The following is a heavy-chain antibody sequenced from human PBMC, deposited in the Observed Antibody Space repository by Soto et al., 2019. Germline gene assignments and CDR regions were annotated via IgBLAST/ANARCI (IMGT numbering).Heavy chain of an antibody. CDR1: GGSISSYY. D-gene: IGHD2-15*01. CDR3: ARAITGYCSGGSCYTGTFDP. J-gene: IGHJ5*02. Sequence: WETLSLTCTVSGGSISSYYWSWIRQPAGNGLEWIGRIYTSGSTNYNPSLKSRVTMSVDTSKNQFSLKLSSVTAADTAVYYCARAITGYCSGGSCYTGTFDPWGQGTLVTVSS. V-gene: IGHV4-4*07. CDR2: IYTSGST.